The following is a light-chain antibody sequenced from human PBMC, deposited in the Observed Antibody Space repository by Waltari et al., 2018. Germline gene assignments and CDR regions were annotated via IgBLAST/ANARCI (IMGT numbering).Light chain of an antibody. CDR1: SSNRGSNY. V-gene: IGLV1-47*01. Sequence: QSVLTQPPSTSGAPGQRVAISCSGSSSNRGSNYVYWYQQLPGTAPKLLIYRNNQRPSGVPDRFSGSKSGTSASLAISGLRSEDESDYYCAVWDDSLSGPVLGGGTKLTVL. J-gene: IGLJ3*02. CDR3: AVWDDSLSGPV. CDR2: RNN.